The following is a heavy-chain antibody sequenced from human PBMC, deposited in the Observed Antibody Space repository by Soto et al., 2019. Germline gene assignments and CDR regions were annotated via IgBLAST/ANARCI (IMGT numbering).Heavy chain of an antibody. CDR2: ISSSGSII. D-gene: IGHD1-1*01. CDR3: ARDSRTGTTGWYYYYYMDV. Sequence: QVQLVESGGGLVKPGGSLRLSCAASGFTFSDYYMSWIRQAPGKGLEWVSYISSSGSIIDYADSVKGRLNISKDNAKNSLYLQMNSLTAEDTAVYYCARDSRTGTTGWYYYYYMDVLGKGTTVTVSS. V-gene: IGHV3-11*01. J-gene: IGHJ6*03. CDR1: GFTFSDYY.